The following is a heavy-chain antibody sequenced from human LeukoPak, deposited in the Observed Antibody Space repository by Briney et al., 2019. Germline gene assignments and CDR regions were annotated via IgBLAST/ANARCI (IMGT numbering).Heavy chain of an antibody. CDR2: IYYRGST. CDR3: AREVALLWFGELFVNYYYYYMDV. Sequence: SETLSLTCTVSGYSISSGYYWGWIRQPPRRGLEWIASIYYRGSTHYNPSLASLKSRVTISVDTSKNQFSLKLSSVTAADTAVYYCAREVALLWFGELFVNYYYYYMDVWGKGTTVTISS. D-gene: IGHD3-10*01. J-gene: IGHJ6*03. V-gene: IGHV4-38-2*02. CDR1: GYSISSGYY.